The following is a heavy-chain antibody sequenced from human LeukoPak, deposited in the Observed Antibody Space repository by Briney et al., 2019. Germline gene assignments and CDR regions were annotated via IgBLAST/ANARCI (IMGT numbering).Heavy chain of an antibody. CDR1: GGSISSYY. V-gene: IGHV4-4*07. D-gene: IGHD3-9*01. Sequence: PSETLSLTCTVSGGSISSYYWSWIRQPAGKGLEWIGRIYTSGSTNYNPSLKSRVTMSVDTSKNQFSLKLSSVTAADTAVYYCARVDYDILTGYYDYWGQGTLVTVSS. J-gene: IGHJ4*02. CDR2: IYTSGST. CDR3: ARVDYDILTGYYDY.